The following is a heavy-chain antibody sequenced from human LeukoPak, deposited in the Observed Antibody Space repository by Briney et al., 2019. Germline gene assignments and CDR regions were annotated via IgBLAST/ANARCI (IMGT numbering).Heavy chain of an antibody. CDR2: IYSGGST. D-gene: IGHD3-10*01. V-gene: IGHV3-66*01. Sequence: GGSLRLSCAASGFTVSSNYMSWVRQAPGKGLEWVSVIYSGGSTYYADSVKGRFTISRDNSKNTLYLQMNSLRAEDTAVYYCAREGRYYYGSGSYYLDYWGQGTLVTVSS. CDR3: AREGRYYYGSGSYYLDY. J-gene: IGHJ4*02. CDR1: GFTVSSNY.